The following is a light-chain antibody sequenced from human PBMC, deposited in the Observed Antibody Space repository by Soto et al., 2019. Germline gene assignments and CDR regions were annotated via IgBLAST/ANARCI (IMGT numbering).Light chain of an antibody. CDR3: QQHDQWPAT. Sequence: DIVMTQSPDTLSVSPGETATLSCRASQTVSSNLAWYHQKPGQAPRLLIYGASTRATGIPARFSGSGSGTEFTLTISSLQSEVFAVYFCQQHDQWPATFGQGIKVEI. J-gene: IGKJ1*01. CDR1: QTVSSN. V-gene: IGKV3-15*01. CDR2: GAS.